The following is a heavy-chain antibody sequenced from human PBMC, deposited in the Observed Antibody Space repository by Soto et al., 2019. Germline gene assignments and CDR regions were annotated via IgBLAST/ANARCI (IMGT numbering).Heavy chain of an antibody. CDR1: GYSFTSYW. D-gene: IGHD3-10*01. J-gene: IGHJ5*02. CDR3: ARRGSGDNWFDP. V-gene: IGHV5-10-1*01. CDR2: IDPSDSYT. Sequence: GESLKISCKGSGYSFTSYWISWVRQMPGKGLEWMGRIDPSDSYTNYSPSFQGHVTISADKSISTAYLQWGSLKASDTAMYYCARRGSGDNWFDPWGQGTLVTVSS.